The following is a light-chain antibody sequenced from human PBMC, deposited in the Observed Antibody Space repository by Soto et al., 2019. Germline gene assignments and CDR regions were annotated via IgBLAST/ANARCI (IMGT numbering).Light chain of an antibody. CDR3: AGWDDSLHGLL. V-gene: IGLV1-47*01. CDR2: RNH. J-gene: IGLJ1*01. Sequence: QSVLTQPPSASGTPGQRVTISCSGGSSNIGTNYVYWYQQLPGTAPKLLIYRNHLRTSGVPDRFSASKSGTSASLAISGLRSEDEADYFCAGWDDSLHGLLFGSGTKLTVL. CDR1: SSNIGTNY.